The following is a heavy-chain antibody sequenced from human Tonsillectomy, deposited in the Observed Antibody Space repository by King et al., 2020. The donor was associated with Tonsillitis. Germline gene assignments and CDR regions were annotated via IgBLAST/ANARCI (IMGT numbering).Heavy chain of an antibody. V-gene: IGHV1-8*01. CDR2: MNPNSGNT. D-gene: IGHD2-8*01. J-gene: IGHJ3*02. Sequence: QLVQSGAEVKKPGASVKVSCKASGYTFTSYDINWVRQATGQGLEWMGWMNPNSGNTGYAQKFQGRVTMTRNTSISTAYMELSSLRSEDTAVYYCARFYWNNGVCSYAFDIWGQGTMVTVSS. CDR1: GYTFTSYD. CDR3: ARFYWNNGVCSYAFDI.